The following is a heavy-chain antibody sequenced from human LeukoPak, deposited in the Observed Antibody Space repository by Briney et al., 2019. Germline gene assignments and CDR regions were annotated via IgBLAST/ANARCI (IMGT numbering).Heavy chain of an antibody. Sequence: GGSPRLSCTGSGFTFGDYAMSWVRQAPGKGLEWVGFIRSKAYGGTTEYAASVKGRFTISRDDSKSIAYLQMNSLKTEHTSLHFCTRCTPYYYDSSGYYQNFVYWGQGTLVTVSS. CDR2: IRSKAYGGTT. CDR1: GFTFGDYA. J-gene: IGHJ4*02. CDR3: TRCTPYYYDSSGYYQNFVY. V-gene: IGHV3-49*04. D-gene: IGHD3-22*01.